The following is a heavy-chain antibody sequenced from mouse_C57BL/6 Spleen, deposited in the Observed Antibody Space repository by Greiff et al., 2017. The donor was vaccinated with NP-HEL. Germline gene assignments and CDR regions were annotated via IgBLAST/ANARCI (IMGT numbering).Heavy chain of an antibody. D-gene: IGHD2-4*01. CDR3: ARGSRDYGGYFDF. CDR2: INPSSGYT. J-gene: IGHJ1*03. Sequence: VQLQQSGAELAKPGASVKLSCKASGYTFTSYWMHWVKQRPGQGLEWIGYINPSSGYTKYNQKFKDKATLTADKSSSTAYMQLSSLTYEDSAVYYCARGSRDYGGYFDFWGTGTTVTVSS. V-gene: IGHV1-7*01. CDR1: GYTFTSYW.